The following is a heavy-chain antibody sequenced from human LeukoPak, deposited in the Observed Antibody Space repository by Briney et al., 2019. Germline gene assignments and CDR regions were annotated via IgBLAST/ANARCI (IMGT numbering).Heavy chain of an antibody. V-gene: IGHV4-34*01. Sequence: SETLSLTCAVYGGSFSGYYWSWIRQPPGKGLEWTGEINHSGSTNYNPSLKSRVTISVDTSKKQFSLKVRSVTAADTAVYYCARGHVGSYAYYYYYGMDVWGQGTTVTVSS. J-gene: IGHJ6*02. CDR1: GGSFSGYY. CDR3: ARGHVGSYAYYYYYGMDV. CDR2: INHSGST. D-gene: IGHD2-8*01.